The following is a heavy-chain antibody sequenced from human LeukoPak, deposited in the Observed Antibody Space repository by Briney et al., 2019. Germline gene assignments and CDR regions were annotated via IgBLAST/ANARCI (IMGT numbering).Heavy chain of an antibody. CDR2: IYYSGST. Sequence: PLETLSLTCTVSGVSISSGDYYWSWIRQPPGKGLAWIGYIYYSGSTFYNPSLRSRVTISVDPSKNQFSLKLSSVTAADTAVYYCARALEGRGYSYGLDYWGQGTLVTVSS. D-gene: IGHD5-18*01. V-gene: IGHV4-30-4*08. CDR3: ARALEGRGYSYGLDY. CDR1: GVSISSGDYY. J-gene: IGHJ4*02.